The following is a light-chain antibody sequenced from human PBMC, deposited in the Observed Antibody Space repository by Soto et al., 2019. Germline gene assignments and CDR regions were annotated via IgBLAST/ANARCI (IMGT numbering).Light chain of an antibody. CDR2: YDS. CDR1: NIGSKS. V-gene: IGLV3-21*04. J-gene: IGLJ2*01. Sequence: SYDLTQPPSVSVAPGKTARITCGGNNIGSKSVLWYQQKPGQAPVLVIYYDSDRPSGIPERFSGSNSGNTATLTISRVEAGDEADYYCQVWDSSSDHPVFGGGTKLTVL. CDR3: QVWDSSSDHPV.